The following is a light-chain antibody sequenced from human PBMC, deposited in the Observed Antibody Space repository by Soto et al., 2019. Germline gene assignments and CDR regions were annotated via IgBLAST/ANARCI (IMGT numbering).Light chain of an antibody. Sequence: DIQMTQSPSTLSASVGDRVTITCRASQSISSWLAWYQQKPGKAPKLLIYKASSLESGVPSRFSGSGSGTEFPLTISSLQPDDFATYYCQQYNSYSPGSLTFGGGTKVEIK. V-gene: IGKV1-5*03. CDR2: KAS. CDR1: QSISSW. J-gene: IGKJ4*01. CDR3: QQYNSYSPGSLT.